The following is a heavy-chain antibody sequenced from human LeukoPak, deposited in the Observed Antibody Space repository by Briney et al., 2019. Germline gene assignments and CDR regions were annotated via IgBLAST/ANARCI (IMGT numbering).Heavy chain of an antibody. V-gene: IGHV1-8*01. CDR2: MNPNSGNT. Sequence: GASVKVSCKASGYTFTSYDINWVRQATGQGLEWMGWMNPNSGNTGYAQKFQGGVTMTRNTSISTAYMELSSLRSEDTAVYYCARTIRITMVRGVPPLYYFDYWGQGTLVTVSS. D-gene: IGHD3-10*01. CDR3: ARTIRITMVRGVPPLYYFDY. CDR1: GYTFTSYD. J-gene: IGHJ4*02.